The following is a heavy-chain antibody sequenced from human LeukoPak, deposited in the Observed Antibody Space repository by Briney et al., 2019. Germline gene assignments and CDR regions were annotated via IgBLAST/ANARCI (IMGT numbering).Heavy chain of an antibody. CDR2: ISSSSSTI. CDR1: GFTFSSYS. V-gene: IGHV3-48*04. D-gene: IGHD6-13*01. CDR3: LSSWYSGDAFDI. J-gene: IGHJ3*02. Sequence: PGGSLRLSCAASGFTFSSYSMNWVRQAPGKGLEWVSYISSSSSTIYYADSVKGRFTISRDNAKNSLYLQMNSLKTEDTAVYYCLSSWYSGDAFDIWGQGTMVTVSS.